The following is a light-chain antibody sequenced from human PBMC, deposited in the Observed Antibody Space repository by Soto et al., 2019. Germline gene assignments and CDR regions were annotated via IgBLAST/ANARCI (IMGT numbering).Light chain of an antibody. CDR2: DAS. J-gene: IGKJ4*01. CDR1: QSVSSY. V-gene: IGKV3-11*01. Sequence: EIVLTQSPATLSLSPGERATLSCRASQSVSSYLAWYQQKPGQAPRLLIYDASNRATGIPARCSGSASGTYFALAISSLEPEAFAAYFFQQLSNWLIFGGGTKVEIK. CDR3: QQLSNWLI.